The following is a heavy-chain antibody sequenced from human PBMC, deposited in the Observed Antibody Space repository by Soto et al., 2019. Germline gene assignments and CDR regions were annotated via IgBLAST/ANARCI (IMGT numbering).Heavy chain of an antibody. CDR3: ARDCSGVSCSEAFDI. J-gene: IGHJ3*02. CDR2: IYYSGST. V-gene: IGHV4-59*01. D-gene: IGHD2-15*01. CDR1: GGSISRYY. Sequence: QVQLQESGPGLVKPSETLSLTCTVSGGSISRYYWSWIRQPPGKGLEWIGYIYYSGSTKYNPSLKSRVIISVDTSKNQFSLKLSSMTAADTAVYYCARDCSGVSCSEAFDIWGQGAMVTVSS.